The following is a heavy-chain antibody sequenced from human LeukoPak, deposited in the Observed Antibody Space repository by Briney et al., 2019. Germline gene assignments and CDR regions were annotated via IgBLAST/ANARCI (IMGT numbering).Heavy chain of an antibody. CDR2: ISGGGGST. J-gene: IGHJ4*02. CDR3: AKDLNERPRCELRYFDY. Sequence: GGSLRLSCAASGFTFSSYAMSWVRQAPGKGLEWVAAISGGGGSTYYADSVKGRVTISRDNSKNTLYLPMNSLRAEDTAVYYCAKDLNERPRCELRYFDYWGQGTLVTVSS. V-gene: IGHV3-23*01. CDR1: GFTFSSYA. D-gene: IGHD1-26*01.